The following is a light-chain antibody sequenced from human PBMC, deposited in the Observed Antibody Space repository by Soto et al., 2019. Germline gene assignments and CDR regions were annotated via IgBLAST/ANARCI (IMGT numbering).Light chain of an antibody. CDR3: VSYTGRSTPV. CDR1: TSDVGAYKY. CDR2: EVN. V-gene: IGLV2-14*01. Sequence: QSVLTQPASVSGSPGQSITISCTGTTSDVGAYKYASWYQQHPDKAPKLVIYEVNNRPSGVSDRFSGSKSGNTASLTISGLQATDEADYYCVSYTGRSTPVFGGGTKVTVL. J-gene: IGLJ2*01.